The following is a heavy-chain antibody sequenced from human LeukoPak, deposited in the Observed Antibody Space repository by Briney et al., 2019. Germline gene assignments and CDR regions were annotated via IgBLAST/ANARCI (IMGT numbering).Heavy chain of an antibody. CDR2: ISAYNGNT. CDR3: ARTTVTTSDDAFDI. D-gene: IGHD4-17*01. V-gene: IGHV1-18*01. Sequence: ASVKVSCKASGYTFTTYGISWVRQAPGQGLEWMGWISAYNGNTNYAQKLQGRVTMTTDTSTSTAYMELRSLRSDDTAVYYCARTTVTTSDDAFDIWGQGTMVTVSS. CDR1: GYTFTTYG. J-gene: IGHJ3*02.